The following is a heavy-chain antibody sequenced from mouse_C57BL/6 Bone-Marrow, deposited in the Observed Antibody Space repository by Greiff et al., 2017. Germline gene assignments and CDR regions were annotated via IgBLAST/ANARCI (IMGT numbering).Heavy chain of an antibody. V-gene: IGHV5-15*01. CDR2: ISNLAYSI. Sequence: EVKVVESGGGLVQPGGSLKLSCAASGFTFSDYGMAWVRQAPRKGPEWVAFISNLAYSIYYADTVTGRFTISRENAKNTLYLEMSSMRSEDAAMYYCAGGGGCDGFSYWGQGTLVTVSA. CDR3: AGGGGCDGFSY. CDR1: GFTFSDYG. D-gene: IGHD2-3*01. J-gene: IGHJ3*01.